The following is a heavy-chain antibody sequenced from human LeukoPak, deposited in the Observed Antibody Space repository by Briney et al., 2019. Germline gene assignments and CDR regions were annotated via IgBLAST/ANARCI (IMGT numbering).Heavy chain of an antibody. CDR1: GFTFSSYS. CDR2: ISSSSSYI. D-gene: IGHD5-18*01. J-gene: IGHJ4*02. CDR3: ARDLRGTAMVFDY. Sequence: GGSLRLSCAASGFTFSSYSMNWVRQAPGKGLEWVSSISSSSSYIYYADSVKGRFTISRDNAKNSLYLQMNSLRAEDTAVYYCARDLRGTAMVFDYWGQGTLVTVS. V-gene: IGHV3-21*01.